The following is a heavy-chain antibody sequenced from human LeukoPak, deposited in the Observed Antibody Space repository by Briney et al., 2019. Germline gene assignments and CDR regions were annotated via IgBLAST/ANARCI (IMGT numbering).Heavy chain of an antibody. CDR2: INPSGGST. J-gene: IGHJ4*02. V-gene: IGHV1-46*01. CDR3: AILEWELPNLDY. Sequence: GASVKVSCKASGYTFTSYYMHWVRQAPGQGLEWMGIINPSGGSTSYAEKFQGRVTMTRDTSTSTVYMELSSLRSEDTAVYYCAILEWELPNLDYWGQGTLVTVSS. CDR1: GYTFTSYY. D-gene: IGHD1-26*01.